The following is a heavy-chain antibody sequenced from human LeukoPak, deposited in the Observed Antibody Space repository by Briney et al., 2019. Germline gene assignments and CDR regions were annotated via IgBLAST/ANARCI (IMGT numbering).Heavy chain of an antibody. CDR2: ISLAGQT. CDR3: SRESGPFCPFGY. D-gene: IGHD1-26*01. CDR1: GXSVTSTNW. Sequence: SETLSLTCDVSGXSVTSTNWWTWVRQPPGQGLEWIGEISLAGQTNYNPSLNGRVTMSLDKSSNQLSLHLTSVTAADTATYFCSRESGPFCPFGYWGQGTLVIVSS. J-gene: IGHJ4*02. V-gene: IGHV4/OR15-8*02.